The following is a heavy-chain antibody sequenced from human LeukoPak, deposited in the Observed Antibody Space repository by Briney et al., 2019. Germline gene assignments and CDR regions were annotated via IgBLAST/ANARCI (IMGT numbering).Heavy chain of an antibody. J-gene: IGHJ4*02. CDR2: ISFDASNK. V-gene: IGHV3-30*18. Sequence: VGSLTVSCAADGFAFSRYGLHLVRHASGKGLVGVAVISFDASNKYYADSVKGRFTSSRDNSKNTLYLQMDSLRAEDSAVYYCGKDPAMDMFNPTVIDYWGQGTPVTVSS. D-gene: IGHD2-2*03. CDR3: GKDPAMDMFNPTVIDY. CDR1: GFAFSRYG.